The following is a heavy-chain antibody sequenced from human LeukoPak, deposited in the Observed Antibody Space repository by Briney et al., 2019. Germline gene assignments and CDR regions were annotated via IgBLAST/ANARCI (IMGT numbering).Heavy chain of an antibody. V-gene: IGHV3-72*01. J-gene: IGHJ4*02. Sequence: GGSLRLSCAASGFTFSDHYMDWGRQAPGKGLEWVGRTKNKANSYTTEYAASVKGRFTISRDDSKTSLYMQMNSLKTEDTAVYYCTRTEYCSAGRCYSDYFDSWGQGNLVTVSS. CDR1: GFTFSDHY. CDR3: TRTEYCSAGRCYSDYFDS. D-gene: IGHD2-15*01. CDR2: TKNKANSYTT.